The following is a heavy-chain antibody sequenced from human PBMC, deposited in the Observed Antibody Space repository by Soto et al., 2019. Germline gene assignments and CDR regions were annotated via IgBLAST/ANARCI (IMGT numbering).Heavy chain of an antibody. Sequence: GGSLRLSCAASGFTFSIYAMSWVRQAPGKGLEWVSAISGSGGSTYYADSVKGRFTISRDNSKNTLYLQMNSLRAEDTAVYYCAKDPRTRYYDSSGYYWGDYWGQGTLVTVSS. V-gene: IGHV3-23*01. J-gene: IGHJ4*02. CDR2: ISGSGGST. CDR3: AKDPRTRYYDSSGYYWGDY. CDR1: GFTFSIYA. D-gene: IGHD3-22*01.